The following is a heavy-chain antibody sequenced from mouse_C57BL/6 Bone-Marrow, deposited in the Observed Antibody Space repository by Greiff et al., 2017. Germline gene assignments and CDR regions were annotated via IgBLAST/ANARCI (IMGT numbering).Heavy chain of an antibody. CDR1: GYNFTSYW. D-gene: IGHD1-1*01. CDR3: ARKPFITTVVPFDV. Sequence: VQLQQPGAELVLPGASVKLSCKASGYNFTSYWMHWVKQRPGQGLEWIGEIDPSDSYTNYNQKFKGKSTLTVDKSSSTAYMQLSSLTSEDSAVYYCARKPFITTVVPFDVWGTGATVTVSS. J-gene: IGHJ1*03. V-gene: IGHV1-69*01. CDR2: IDPSDSYT.